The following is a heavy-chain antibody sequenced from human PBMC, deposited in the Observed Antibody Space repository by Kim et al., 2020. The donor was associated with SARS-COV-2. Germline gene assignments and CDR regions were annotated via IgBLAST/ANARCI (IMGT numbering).Heavy chain of an antibody. Sequence: YKYYAASVKGRVTIPRANAKNSLYLQMNNLRAEDAAVYYCARGVSGASNYWGQGTLVTVSS. CDR3: ARGVSGASNY. J-gene: IGHJ4*02. CDR2: YK. D-gene: IGHD1-26*01. V-gene: IGHV3-21*01.